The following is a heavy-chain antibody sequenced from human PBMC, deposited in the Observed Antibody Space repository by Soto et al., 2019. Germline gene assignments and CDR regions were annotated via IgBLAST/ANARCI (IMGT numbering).Heavy chain of an antibody. CDR1: GFIFSDYY. J-gene: IGHJ6*02. Sequence: QVQLVESGGGLVKPGGSLRLSCAASGFIFSDYYMSWIRQAPGKGLEWVSYISSSSTYTNYADSVKGRFTVSRDNAKNSLYLQINSLRAEDTAVYYCARDRGGSVWGAYYGLDVWGQGTTVTVSS. CDR3: ARDRGGSVWGAYYGLDV. CDR2: ISSSSTYT. V-gene: IGHV3-11*06. D-gene: IGHD3-16*01.